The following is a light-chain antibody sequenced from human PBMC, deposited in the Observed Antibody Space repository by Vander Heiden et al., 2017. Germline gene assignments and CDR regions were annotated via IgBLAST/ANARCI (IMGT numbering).Light chain of an antibody. CDR2: NIY. CDR3: LLYFNGPWV. J-gene: IGLJ3*02. CDR1: TGPVASGGH. Sequence: QSVVTQERSLSVSRGGTVTRTCASSTGPVASGGHPNWLQQKPGQAPRTLIYNIYSRHSWTPARFSGSLRRGKAALTLSGVQPEDEAEYYCLLYFNGPWVFGGGTKLTVL. V-gene: IGLV7-43*01.